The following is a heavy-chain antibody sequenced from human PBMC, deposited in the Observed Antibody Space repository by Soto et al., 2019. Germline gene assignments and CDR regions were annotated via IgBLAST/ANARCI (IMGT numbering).Heavy chain of an antibody. Sequence: QVQLVESGGGVVQPGRSLRLSCAASGFTFSSYGMHWVRQAPGKGLEWVAVISYDGSNKYYADSVKGRFTISRDNSKNTLYLQMNSLRAEDTAVYYCAKDRGGYEFDYWGQGTLFTVSS. CDR1: GFTFSSYG. CDR2: ISYDGSNK. V-gene: IGHV3-30*18. J-gene: IGHJ4*02. CDR3: AKDRGGYEFDY. D-gene: IGHD5-12*01.